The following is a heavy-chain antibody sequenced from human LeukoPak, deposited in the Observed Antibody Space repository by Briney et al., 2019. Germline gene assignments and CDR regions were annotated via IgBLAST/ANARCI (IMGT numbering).Heavy chain of an antibody. D-gene: IGHD5-18*01. J-gene: IGHJ4*02. V-gene: IGHV3-21*01. CDR1: GFTFSSYS. CDR2: ISSSSSYI. CDR3: ARDWDTAMFDY. Sequence: GGSLRLSCAASGFTFSSYSMNWVRQVPGKGLEWVSSISSSSSYIYYADSVKGRFTISRDNAKNSLYLQMNSLRAEDTAVYYCARDWDTAMFDYWGQGTLVTVSS.